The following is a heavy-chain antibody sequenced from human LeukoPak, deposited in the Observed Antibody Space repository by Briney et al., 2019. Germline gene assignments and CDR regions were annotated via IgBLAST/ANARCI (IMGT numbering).Heavy chain of an antibody. V-gene: IGHV3-53*01. CDR2: IYAGGST. CDR3: AREEETVKAFGP. Sequence: GGSLRLSCAASGFTVSSSYMNWVRQAPGKGLEWVSIIYAGGSTYCAGSVEGRFTISRDNSKNTLYLQMNSLRAEDTAVYYCAREEETVKAFGPWGQGTLVTVSS. CDR1: GFTVSSSY. D-gene: IGHD4-17*01. J-gene: IGHJ5*02.